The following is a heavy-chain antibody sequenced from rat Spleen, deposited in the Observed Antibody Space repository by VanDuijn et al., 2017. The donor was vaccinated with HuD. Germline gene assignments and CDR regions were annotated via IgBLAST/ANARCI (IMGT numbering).Heavy chain of an antibody. CDR3: ARSDTLAAVGHY. V-gene: IGHV2S61*01. J-gene: IGHJ2*01. D-gene: IGHD1-2*01. Sequence: QVQLKESGPGLVQPSHTLSLTCTVSGFSLNTYGVIWVRQPPGKGLEWMGVIWGDGNTNYNSALKSRLSISRETSKSQVFLKMNNLQIEDTAMYFCARSDTLAAVGHYWGQGVMVTVSS. CDR2: IWGDGNT. CDR1: GFSLNTYG.